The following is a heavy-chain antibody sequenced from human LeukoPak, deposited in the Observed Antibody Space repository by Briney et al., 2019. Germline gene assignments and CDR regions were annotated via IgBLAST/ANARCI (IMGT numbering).Heavy chain of an antibody. V-gene: IGHV3-23*01. CDR1: GFTFSSYA. CDR3: AKGSRGYSGYDYRDY. CDR2: ISGSGGST. Sequence: GGSLRLSCVASGFTFSSYAMSWVRQAPGKGLEWVSAISGSGGSTYYADSVKGRFTISRDNSKNTLYLQMNSLRAEDTAVYYCAKGSRGYSGYDYRDYRGQGTLVTVSS. J-gene: IGHJ4*02. D-gene: IGHD5-12*01.